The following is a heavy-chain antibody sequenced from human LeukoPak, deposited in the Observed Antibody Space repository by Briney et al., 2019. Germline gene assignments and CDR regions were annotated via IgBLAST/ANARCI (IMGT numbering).Heavy chain of an antibody. CDR3: TTDQSHRGYDPGYFDY. CDR2: IKSKHDGGTT. J-gene: IGHJ4*02. D-gene: IGHD5-12*01. Sequence: PGGSLRLSCAAPGFTFSNAWMSRVRQAPGKGLERVRRIKSKHDGGTTDYAAPVKGRFTISRDDSKNTLYLQMNSLKTEDTAVYYCTTDQSHRGYDPGYFDYWGQGILVTVSS. CDR1: GFTFSNAW. V-gene: IGHV3-15*01.